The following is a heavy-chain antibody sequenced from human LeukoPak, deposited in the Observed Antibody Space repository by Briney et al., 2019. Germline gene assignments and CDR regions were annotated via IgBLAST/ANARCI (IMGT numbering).Heavy chain of an antibody. CDR1: GGSISSYY. V-gene: IGHV4-59*01. Sequence: SETLSLTCTVSGGSISSYYWSWIRQPPGKGLEWIGYIYYSGSTNYNPSLKSRVTISVDTSKNQFSLKLSSVTAADTAVYYCAREAGDIAFDIWGQGTMVTVSS. CDR3: AREAGDIAFDI. CDR2: IYYSGST. D-gene: IGHD7-27*01. J-gene: IGHJ3*02.